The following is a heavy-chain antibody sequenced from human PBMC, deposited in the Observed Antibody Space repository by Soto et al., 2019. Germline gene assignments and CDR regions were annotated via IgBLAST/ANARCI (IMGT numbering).Heavy chain of an antibody. V-gene: IGHV4-59*08. D-gene: IGHD3-3*01. Sequence: PSETLSLTFTVSGRSISRSYWSWIRQPPGKGLEWIGYIYYSGSTNYNPSLKSRVTISVDTSKNQFSLKLSSVTAADTAVYYCARHDDYDLWSGYYSYFDYWGQGTLVTVS. J-gene: IGHJ4*02. CDR1: GRSISRSY. CDR2: IYYSGST. CDR3: ARHDDYDLWSGYYSYFDY.